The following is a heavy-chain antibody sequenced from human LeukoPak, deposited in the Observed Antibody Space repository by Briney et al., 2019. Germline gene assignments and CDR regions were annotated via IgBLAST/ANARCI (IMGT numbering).Heavy chain of an antibody. V-gene: IGHV4-59*08. D-gene: IGHD4-17*01. CDR2: IYYSGST. CDR3: ARTSLPHFTVNRWWFDP. J-gene: IGHJ5*02. CDR1: GGSISSYY. Sequence: SETLSLTCTVSGGSISSYYWSWIRQPPGKGLEWIGYIYYSGSTNYNPSLKSRVTISVDTSKNQFSLKLSSVTAADTAVYYCARTSLPHFTVNRWWFDPWGQGTLVTVSS.